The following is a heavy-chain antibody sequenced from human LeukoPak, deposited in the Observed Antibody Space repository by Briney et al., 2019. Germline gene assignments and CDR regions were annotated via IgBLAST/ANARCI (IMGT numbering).Heavy chain of an antibody. V-gene: IGHV1-69*06. Sequence: SVKVSCKASGGTFSSYAISWVRQAPGQGLEWMGGIIPIFGTANYAQKFRGRVTITADKSTRTAYMELSSLRAEDTAVYYCARAPKFRLVGVPKGPFDPWGQGTLVTVSS. CDR2: IIPIFGTA. CDR3: ARAPKFRLVGVPKGPFDP. CDR1: GGTFSSYA. D-gene: IGHD1-26*01. J-gene: IGHJ5*02.